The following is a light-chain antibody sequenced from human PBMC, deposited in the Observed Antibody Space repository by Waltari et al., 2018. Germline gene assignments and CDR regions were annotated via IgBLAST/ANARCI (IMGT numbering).Light chain of an antibody. CDR3: SVWDDSLSGPV. Sequence: QSVVTQPPSASGAPGQRVTIPCSGRSSTVGRNSLKCYQQLPGTAPKVVMYDIDRRPSGVPDRFSGSRSGTTASLTISGLQSEDEADYYCSVWDDSLSGPVFGGGTKLTVL. J-gene: IGLJ2*01. CDR1: SSTVGRNS. V-gene: IGLV1-44*01. CDR2: DID.